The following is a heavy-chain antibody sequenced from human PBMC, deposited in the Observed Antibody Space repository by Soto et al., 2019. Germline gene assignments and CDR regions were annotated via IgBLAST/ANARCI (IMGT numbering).Heavy chain of an antibody. D-gene: IGHD3-9*01. J-gene: IGHJ5*02. V-gene: IGHV3-9*01. CDR3: AKDPCDSLTGYNNWFDP. Sequence: EVQLVESGGALVQPGRSLRLSCAASGFTFHNYAMHWVRQAPGKGLEWVAGISWNSGNIDFGDSVKGRFTISRDNAKNSLYLQMNSLGPEDTAVYYCAKDPCDSLTGYNNWFDPWGQGTLVTVSS. CDR2: ISWNSGNI. CDR1: GFTFHNYA.